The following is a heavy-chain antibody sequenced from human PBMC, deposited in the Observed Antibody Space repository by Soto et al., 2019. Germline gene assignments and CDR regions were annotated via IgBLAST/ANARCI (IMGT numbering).Heavy chain of an antibody. J-gene: IGHJ6*02. CDR3: AKDYTNSSSWYYYYYGMDV. V-gene: IGHV3-30*18. CDR2: ISYDGSNK. CDR1: GFTFSSYG. D-gene: IGHD6-13*01. Sequence: GGSLRLSCAASGFTFSSYGMHWVRQAPGKGLEWVAVISYDGSNKYYADSVKGRFTISRDNSKNTLYLQMNSLRAEDTAVYYCAKDYTNSSSWYYYYYGMDVWGQGTTVTVSS.